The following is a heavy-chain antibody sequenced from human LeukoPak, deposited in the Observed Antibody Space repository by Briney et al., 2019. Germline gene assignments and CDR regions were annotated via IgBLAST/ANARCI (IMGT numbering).Heavy chain of an antibody. Sequence: SETLSLTCTVSGGSISSYYWSWLRQPPGKGLEWIGNTYLSESTNHNPSLKSRVTISVDTSKNQLSLKLSSVTTADTAVYYCARGAYYHDTMDWGQGTLVTVSS. CDR3: ARGAYYHDTMD. CDR2: TYLSEST. CDR1: GGSISSYY. J-gene: IGHJ4*02. V-gene: IGHV4-59*01. D-gene: IGHD3-22*01.